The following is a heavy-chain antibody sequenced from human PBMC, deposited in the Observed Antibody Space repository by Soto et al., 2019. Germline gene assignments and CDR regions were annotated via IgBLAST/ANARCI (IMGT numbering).Heavy chain of an antibody. V-gene: IGHV4-39*02. CDR1: GGSTSSSDYY. Sequence: SETLSLTCTVSGGSTSSSDYYWAWIRQPPGKGLEWIGSVYYTGSTYYNPSLKSRVTISVDTSKNQFSLKLSSVTAADTAVYYCAREDYGANWFDPWGQGTLVTVSS. CDR3: AREDYGANWFDP. CDR2: VYYTGST. D-gene: IGHD4-17*01. J-gene: IGHJ5*02.